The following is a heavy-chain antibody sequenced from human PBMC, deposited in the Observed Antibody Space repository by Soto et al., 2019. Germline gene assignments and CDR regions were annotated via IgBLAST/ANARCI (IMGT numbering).Heavy chain of an antibody. CDR2: INHSGST. CDR1: GGSFSGYY. V-gene: IGHV4-34*01. D-gene: IGHD3-3*01. CDR3: ARVRKGFWSGYYAPHFDY. J-gene: IGHJ4*02. Sequence: QVQLQQWGAGLLKPSETLSLTCAVYGGSFSGYYWSWIRQPPGKGLEWIGEINHSGSTNYNPSLKSRVTISVDTSKNQFSLKLSSVTAADTAVYYCARVRKGFWSGYYAPHFDYWGQGTLVTVSS.